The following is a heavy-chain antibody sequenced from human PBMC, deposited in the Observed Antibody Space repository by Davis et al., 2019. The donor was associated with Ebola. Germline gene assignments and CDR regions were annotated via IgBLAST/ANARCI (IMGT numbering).Heavy chain of an antibody. CDR3: ARALYSSSWYGMDV. D-gene: IGHD6-13*01. J-gene: IGHJ6*02. CDR1: GGSISSYY. Sequence: PSETLSLTCSVSGGSISSYYWSWIRQPPGKGLEWIGYIYYSGSTNYNPSLKSRVTISVDTSKNQFSLKLSSVTAADTAVYYCARALYSSSWYGMDVWGQGTTVTVSS. CDR2: IYYSGST. V-gene: IGHV4-59*01.